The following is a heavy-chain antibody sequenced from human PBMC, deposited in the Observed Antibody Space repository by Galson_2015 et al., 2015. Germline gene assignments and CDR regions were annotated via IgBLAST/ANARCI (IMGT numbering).Heavy chain of an antibody. CDR1: GFSVSTNF. V-gene: IGHV3-53*01. D-gene: IGHD3-10*01. CDR3: ARYSDYYGSGRAGYFDS. CDR2: IYSGGTT. Sequence: SLRLSCAASGFSVSTNFMSWVRQAPGKGLECVSLIYSGGTTHYADSVKGRFSISRDNSENTLYLQMNSLRPEDMAVYYCARYSDYYGSGRAGYFDSWGQGTLATVSS. J-gene: IGHJ4*02.